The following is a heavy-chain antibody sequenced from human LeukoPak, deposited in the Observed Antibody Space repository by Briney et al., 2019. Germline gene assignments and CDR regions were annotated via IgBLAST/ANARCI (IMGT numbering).Heavy chain of an antibody. CDR3: AKDTVGGDSSGYLGY. V-gene: IGHV3-30*18. CDR1: GFTFSSYG. Sequence: PGGSLRLSCAASGFTFSSYGMHWVRQAPGKGLEWVAVISYDGSNKYYADSVKGRFTISRDNSKNTLYLQMNSLRAEDTAVYYCAKDTVGGDSSGYLGYWGQGTLVTVSS. J-gene: IGHJ4*02. D-gene: IGHD3-22*01. CDR2: ISYDGSNK.